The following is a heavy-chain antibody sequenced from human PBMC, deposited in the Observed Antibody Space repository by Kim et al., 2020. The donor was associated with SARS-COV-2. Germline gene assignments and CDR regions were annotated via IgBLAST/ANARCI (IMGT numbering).Heavy chain of an antibody. V-gene: IGHV6-1*01. CDR2: TYYSSKWYN. Sequence: SQTLSLTCAISGDSLSGNSGGWNWIRQSPSRGLEWLGRTYYSSKWYNDYALSVKSRITVNLDTSRNQLSLQLNSVTPDDTAVYYCAKGWLRPFFDPWGQGTLVTVSS. J-gene: IGHJ5*02. CDR1: GDSLSGNSGG. CDR3: AKGWLRPFFDP. D-gene: IGHD5-12*01.